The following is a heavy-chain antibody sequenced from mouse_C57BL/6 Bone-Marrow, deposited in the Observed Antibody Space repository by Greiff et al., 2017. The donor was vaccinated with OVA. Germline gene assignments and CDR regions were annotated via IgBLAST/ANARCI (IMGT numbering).Heavy chain of an antibody. Sequence: VQLQQSGPELVKPGASVKISCKASGYAFSSSWMNWVKQRPGKGLEWIGRIYPGDGDTNYNGKFKGKATLTADKSSSTAYMQLSSLTSEDAAVYFCASPYYYGSSHAWFAYWGQGTLVTVSA. D-gene: IGHD1-1*01. J-gene: IGHJ3*01. CDR2: IYPGDGDT. V-gene: IGHV1-82*01. CDR1: GYAFSSSW. CDR3: ASPYYYGSSHAWFAY.